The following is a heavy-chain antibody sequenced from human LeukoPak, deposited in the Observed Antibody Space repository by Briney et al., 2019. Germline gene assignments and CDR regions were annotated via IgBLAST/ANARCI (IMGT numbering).Heavy chain of an antibody. J-gene: IGHJ4*02. CDR2: IYSGGRT. D-gene: IGHD7-27*01. V-gene: IGHV3-66*04. Sequence: GGSLRLSCAASGITVSSNYMSCVRQAPGKGLEWVSVIYSGGRTYYADSVKGRFTISRDNSKNTLYLQMNSLRAEDTAVYYCASQRLGIDYFDYWGQGTLVTVSS. CDR1: GITVSSNY. CDR3: ASQRLGIDYFDY.